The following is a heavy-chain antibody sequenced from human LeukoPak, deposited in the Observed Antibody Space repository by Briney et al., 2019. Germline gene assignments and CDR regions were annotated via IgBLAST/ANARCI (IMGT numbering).Heavy chain of an antibody. D-gene: IGHD3-9*01. V-gene: IGHV3-64D*06. CDR1: GFTFSSYA. CDR3: VKGMEDYDILTGVLDV. J-gene: IGHJ6*02. CDR2: ITSNGGST. Sequence: GGSLRLSCSASGFTFSSYAMHWVRQRPGKGLEYVSAITSNGGSTYYADSVKGRFTISRDNSKNTLYLQMSSLRAEDTAVYYCVKGMEDYDILTGVLDVWGQGTTVTVSS.